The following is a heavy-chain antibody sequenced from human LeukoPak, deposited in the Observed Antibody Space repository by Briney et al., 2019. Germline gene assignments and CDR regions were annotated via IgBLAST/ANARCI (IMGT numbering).Heavy chain of an antibody. CDR3: ALERKWNYEYYYMDV. J-gene: IGHJ6*03. V-gene: IGHV1-8*03. CDR1: GYTFTSYD. CDR2: MNPNSGNT. D-gene: IGHD2-8*01. Sequence: ASVKVSCKASGYTFTSYDINWVRQATGQGLEWMGWMNPNSGNTGYAQKFQGRVTITRNTSISTAHMELSSLRSEDTAVYYCALERKWNYEYYYMDVWGKGTTVTVSS.